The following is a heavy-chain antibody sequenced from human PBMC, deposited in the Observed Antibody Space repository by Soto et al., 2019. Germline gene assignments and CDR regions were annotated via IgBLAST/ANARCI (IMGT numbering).Heavy chain of an antibody. V-gene: IGHV4-34*01. CDR3: ARGLSLWSGYRKLDY. CDR2: INHSGST. D-gene: IGHD3-3*01. J-gene: IGHJ4*02. Sequence: SETLSLTCAVPGGSFSGFYWSWIRQSSGKGLEWIGEINHSGSTNYNPSLKSRVTISVDTSKNQFSLKLSSVTAADTAVYYCARGLSLWSGYRKLDYWGQGTLVTVSS. CDR1: GGSFSGFY.